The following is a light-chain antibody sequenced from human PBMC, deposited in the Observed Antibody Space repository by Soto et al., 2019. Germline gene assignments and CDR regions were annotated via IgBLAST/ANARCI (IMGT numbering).Light chain of an antibody. CDR2: AVS. CDR3: CSYTVSGTYV. J-gene: IGLJ1*01. CDR1: SSDVGGYNY. V-gene: IGLV2-14*01. Sequence: ALTQPASVSGSPGQSITISCTGTSSDVGGYNYVSWYQQHPGKAPKLMIYAVSNRPSGVSNRFSGSKSGNTATLTISGLPAEDEADYYCCSYTVSGTYVFGTGTKGTVL.